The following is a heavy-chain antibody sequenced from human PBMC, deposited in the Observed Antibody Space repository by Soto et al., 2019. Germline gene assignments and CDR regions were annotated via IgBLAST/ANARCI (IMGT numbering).Heavy chain of an antibody. CDR1: GGSIISSNL. CDR3: ARRDWSGSTSHFYFDY. CDR2: IYHSGST. D-gene: IGHD3-9*01. V-gene: IGHV4-4*02. J-gene: IGHJ4*02. Sequence: PSETLSLTCAVSGGSIISSNLWNCVRQPPGKGLEWIGEIYHSGSTYYKPSLKSRVAMSVDTSKNQFSLKLTSATAADTAVYYCARRDWSGSTSHFYFDYWGQGVLVTVYS.